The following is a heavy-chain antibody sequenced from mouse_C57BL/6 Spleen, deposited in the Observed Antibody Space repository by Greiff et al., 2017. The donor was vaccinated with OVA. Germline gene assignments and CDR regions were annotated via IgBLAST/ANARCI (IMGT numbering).Heavy chain of an antibody. J-gene: IGHJ1*03. CDR2: ISSGSSTI. CDR1: GFTFSDYG. V-gene: IGHV5-17*01. Sequence: EVQRVESGGGLVKPGGSLKLSCAASGFTFSDYGMHWVRQAPEKGLEWVAYISSGSSTIYYADTVKGRFTISRDNTTNTLFLQMTSLRSEDTAMYYCAGKGYGSSYVSYWYFDVWGTVTTVTVSS. CDR3: AGKGYGSSYVSYWYFDV. D-gene: IGHD1-1*01.